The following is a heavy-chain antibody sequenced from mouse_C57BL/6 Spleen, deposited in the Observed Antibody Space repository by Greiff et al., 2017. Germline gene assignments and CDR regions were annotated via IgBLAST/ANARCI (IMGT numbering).Heavy chain of an antibody. V-gene: IGHV5-17*01. J-gene: IGHJ1*03. CDR1: GFTFSDYG. CDR3: ARDYYGSRRDWYFDV. D-gene: IGHD1-1*01. CDR2: ISSGSSTI. Sequence: EVKLVESGGGLVKPGGSLKLSCAASGFTFSDYGMHWVRQAPEKGLEWVAYISSGSSTIYYADTVKGRFTISRDNAKNTLFLQMTSLRSEDTAMYYCARDYYGSRRDWYFDVWGKGTTLTVSS.